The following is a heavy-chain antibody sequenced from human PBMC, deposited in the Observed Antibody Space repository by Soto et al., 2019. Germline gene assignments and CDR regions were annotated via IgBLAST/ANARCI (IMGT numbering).Heavy chain of an antibody. CDR1: GFTFSTYA. J-gene: IGHJ4*02. CDR2: TILPDETG. D-gene: IGHD2-15*01. Sequence: DVNLVQSGGGSAQPGGSLRPSCATSGFTFSTYAMTWVRQVPGGGLQWGSTILPDETGFYTISVKGRFTISRDNYRGIVYLQMNDLWVEDAAIYYCAKDRLPTSGQRFYFDSWGQGSLVTVSS. V-gene: IGHV3-23*04. CDR3: AKDRLPTSGQRFYFDS.